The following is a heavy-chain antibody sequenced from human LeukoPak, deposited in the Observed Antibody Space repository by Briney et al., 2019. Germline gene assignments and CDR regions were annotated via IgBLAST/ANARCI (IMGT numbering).Heavy chain of an antibody. J-gene: IGHJ4*02. CDR2: IWYDGSNK. V-gene: IGHV3-33*08. D-gene: IGHD3-10*01. CDR3: ARGGIGSGSYQYYFDY. Sequence: PGGSLRLSCAASGFTFSSYGMHWVRPAAGKGLEWVAVIWYDGSNKYYADSVKGRFTISRDNSKNTLYLQMNSLRADDTAVYYCARGGIGSGSYQYYFDYWGQGTLVTVSS. CDR1: GFTFSSYG.